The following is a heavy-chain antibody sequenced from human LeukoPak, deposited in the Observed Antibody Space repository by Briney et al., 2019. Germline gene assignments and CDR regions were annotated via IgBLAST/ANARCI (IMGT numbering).Heavy chain of an antibody. V-gene: IGHV1-18*01. D-gene: IGHD1-26*01. CDR1: GYTFTSYG. Sequence: ASVKVSCKASGYTFTSYGISWVRQAPGQGLEWMGWISAYNGNTNYAQKLQGRVTMTTDTSARTAYMELRSLRSDDTAVYYCARVSGGGSYYIQACDLDYWGQGTLVTVSS. CDR2: ISAYNGNT. CDR3: ARVSGGGSYYIQACDLDY. J-gene: IGHJ4*02.